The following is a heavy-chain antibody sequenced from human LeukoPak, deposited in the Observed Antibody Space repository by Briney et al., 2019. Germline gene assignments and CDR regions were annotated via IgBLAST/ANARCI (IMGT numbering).Heavy chain of an antibody. D-gene: IGHD3-10*01. CDR1: GGSISSYY. CDR2: IYYSGST. CDR3: AREPYYGSEFDY. Sequence: SETLSLTCTVSGGSISSYYWSWIRQPPGKGLEWIGYIYYSGSTNYNPSLKSRVTISVDTSKNQFSLKLSSVTAADTAVYYCAREPYYGSEFDYWGQGTLVTVSS. V-gene: IGHV4-59*01. J-gene: IGHJ4*02.